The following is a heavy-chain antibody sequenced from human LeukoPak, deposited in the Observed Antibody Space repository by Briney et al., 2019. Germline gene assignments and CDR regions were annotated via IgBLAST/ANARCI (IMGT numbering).Heavy chain of an antibody. Sequence: GGSLRLSCAASGFTFSKYWMLWVRQAPGKGLESVSRINTDGTVTTYADSVKGRFTVSRDNADNTMFLQMNSVRDEDTSVYYCATKQWLAPPPDSWGQGTPVTVSS. D-gene: IGHD6-19*01. CDR3: ATKQWLAPPPDS. V-gene: IGHV3-74*01. J-gene: IGHJ4*02. CDR2: INTDGTVT. CDR1: GFTFSKYW.